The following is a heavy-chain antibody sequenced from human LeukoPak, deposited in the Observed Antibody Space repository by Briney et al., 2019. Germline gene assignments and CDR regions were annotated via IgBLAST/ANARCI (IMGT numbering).Heavy chain of an antibody. CDR1: GFTFSGYG. CDR3: AKDWGYTTMVSYYFDY. J-gene: IGHJ4*02. V-gene: IGHV3-33*06. Sequence: PGRSLRLSCAASGFTFSGYGMHWVHQAPDKGLEWVAVIWYDGNNKYYADSVKGRFTISRDNSKNTLYLQMNSLRAEDTAVYYCAKDWGYTTMVSYYFDYWGQGALVTVSS. CDR2: IWYDGNNK. D-gene: IGHD5-18*01.